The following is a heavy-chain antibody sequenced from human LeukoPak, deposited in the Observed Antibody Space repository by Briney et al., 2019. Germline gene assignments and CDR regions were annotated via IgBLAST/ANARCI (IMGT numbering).Heavy chain of an antibody. V-gene: IGHV4-34*01. CDR1: GGSFSGYY. Sequence: SETLSLTCAVYGGSFSGYYWSWIRQPPGKGLEWIGEINHSGSTNYNPSLKSRVTISVDTSKNQFSLKLSSVTAADTAVYYCARGGTRSYYYYYYGMDVWGQGTTVTVSS. CDR3: ARGGTRSYYYYYYGMDV. J-gene: IGHJ6*02. D-gene: IGHD2-2*01. CDR2: INHSGST.